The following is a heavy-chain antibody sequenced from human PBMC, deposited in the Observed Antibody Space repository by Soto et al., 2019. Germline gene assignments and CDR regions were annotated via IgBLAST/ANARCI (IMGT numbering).Heavy chain of an antibody. V-gene: IGHV4-34*01. CDR3: ATGIVGATDY. CDR2: INHSGST. J-gene: IGHJ4*02. CDR1: GGSFSGYY. Sequence: SETLSLTCAVYGGSFSGYYWSWIRQPPGKGLEWIGEINHSGSTNYNPSLKSRVTISVDTSKNQFSLKLSSVTAADTAVYYCATGIVGATDYWGQGTRVTVSS. D-gene: IGHD1-26*01.